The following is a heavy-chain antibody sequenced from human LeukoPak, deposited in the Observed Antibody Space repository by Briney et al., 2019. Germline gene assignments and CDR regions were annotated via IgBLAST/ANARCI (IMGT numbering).Heavy chain of an antibody. CDR2: ISFSGRTK. CDR1: GFTFRDYY. J-gene: IGHJ3*02. CDR3: ARHSGNCNSATCFSDAFDI. Sequence: GGSLRLSCVASGFTFRDYYMSWIRQAPGKGLEWISYISFSGRTKKHADSLKGRFTISRDNAEKSLYLQMSSLRAEDTAVYYCARHSGNCNSATCFSDAFDIWGQGTKVTVSS. D-gene: IGHD2-2*01. V-gene: IGHV3-11*01.